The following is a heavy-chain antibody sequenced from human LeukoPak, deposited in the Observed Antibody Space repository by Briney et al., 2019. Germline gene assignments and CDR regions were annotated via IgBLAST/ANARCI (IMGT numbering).Heavy chain of an antibody. Sequence: GGSLRLSCAASGFTFSSYSMNWVRQAPGKGLEWVSSISSSSSYIYYADSVKGRFPISRDNAKNSLYLQMNSLSAEDTAVYYCARGEDTAMVTGGYNWFDPWGQGTLVTVSS. V-gene: IGHV3-21*01. D-gene: IGHD5-18*01. J-gene: IGHJ5*02. CDR1: GFTFSSYS. CDR2: ISSSSSYI. CDR3: ARGEDTAMVTGGYNWFDP.